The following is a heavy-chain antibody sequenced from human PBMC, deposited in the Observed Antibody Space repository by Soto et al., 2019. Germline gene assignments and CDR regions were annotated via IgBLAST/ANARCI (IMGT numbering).Heavy chain of an antibody. D-gene: IGHD4-17*01. V-gene: IGHV3-33*01. CDR2: IWYDGSNK. CDR1: GFTFSGYG. CDR3: ARDKDYGGNYFDY. J-gene: IGHJ4*02. Sequence: GGSLRLSCAASGFTFSGYGMHWVRQAPGKGLEWVAVIWYDGSNKYYADSVKGRFTISRDNSKNTLYLQMNSLRAEDTAVYYCARDKDYGGNYFDYWGQGTLVTVSS.